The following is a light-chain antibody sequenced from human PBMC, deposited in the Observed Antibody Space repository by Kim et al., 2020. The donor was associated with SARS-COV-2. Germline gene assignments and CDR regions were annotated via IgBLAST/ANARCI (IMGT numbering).Light chain of an antibody. CDR2: GAS. J-gene: IGKJ4*01. CDR1: QSVNTN. Sequence: EIVMTQSPATLSVSPGERVTLSCRATQSVNTNLAWYQEKPGQAPRLLIYGASTRASGIPARFSGSGSGTEFTLTISSLQSEALAIYYCQHYNAWPLTVGGGTKVDIK. CDR3: QHYNAWPLT. V-gene: IGKV3-15*01.